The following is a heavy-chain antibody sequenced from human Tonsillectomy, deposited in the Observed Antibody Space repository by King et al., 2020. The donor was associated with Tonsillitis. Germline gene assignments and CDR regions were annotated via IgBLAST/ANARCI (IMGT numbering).Heavy chain of an antibody. CDR1: GITFSSYW. V-gene: IGHV3-7*01. CDR2: INQDGSEK. D-gene: IGHD2-15*01. Sequence: VQLVESGGGLVQPGGSLRLSCAASGITFSSYWMRWVRQAPGKGLEWVANINQDGSEKYYVDSVKGRFTISRDNAKNSLYLQMNSLRAEDSAVYYCARDVGRDGFDLRGQGTKVTVSS. CDR3: ARDVGRDGFDL. J-gene: IGHJ3*01.